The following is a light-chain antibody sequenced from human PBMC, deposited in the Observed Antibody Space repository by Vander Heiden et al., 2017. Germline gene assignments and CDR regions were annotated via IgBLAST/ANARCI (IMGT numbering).Light chain of an antibody. Sequence: EVLMTQSPATLSVSPGERATLSCRASQRVSRNLAWYQQKPGQSPRVLLYGASTRATGIPARFSGSGSGTDFTLTINNLQSEDFAVYYCQQYHHLGYTYGQGTKLEIK. V-gene: IGKV3-15*01. CDR3: QQYHHLGYT. CDR2: GAS. J-gene: IGKJ2*01. CDR1: QRVSRN.